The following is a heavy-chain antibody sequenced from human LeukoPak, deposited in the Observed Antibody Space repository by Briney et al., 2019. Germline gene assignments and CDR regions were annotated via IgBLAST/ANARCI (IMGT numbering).Heavy chain of an antibody. Sequence: SQTLSLTCTVSGGSISSSNYYWGWIRQPPGNGLEWIGSIYYSGSTYYNPSLKSRVTISVDTSKNQFSLKLSSVTAADTAVYYCARTTTWSIDYWGQGTLVTVSS. J-gene: IGHJ4*02. CDR2: IYYSGST. D-gene: IGHD4-17*01. CDR3: ARTTTWSIDY. V-gene: IGHV4-39*01. CDR1: GGSISSSNYY.